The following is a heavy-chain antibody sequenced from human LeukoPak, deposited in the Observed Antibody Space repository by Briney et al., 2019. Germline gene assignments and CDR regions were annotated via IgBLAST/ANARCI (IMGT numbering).Heavy chain of an antibody. Sequence: SETLSLTCTVSGGSTSSYFWSWIRQSPGKGLEWIGLMYHSGSTNYNPSLKSRVIMSQDTSTNQFSLQVNCVTAADSAVYYCARSFRGYSQGYYYDAMDVWGQGTTVTVFS. D-gene: IGHD5-18*01. CDR3: ARSFRGYSQGYYYDAMDV. V-gene: IGHV4-59*01. J-gene: IGHJ6*02. CDR2: MYHSGST. CDR1: GGSTSSYF.